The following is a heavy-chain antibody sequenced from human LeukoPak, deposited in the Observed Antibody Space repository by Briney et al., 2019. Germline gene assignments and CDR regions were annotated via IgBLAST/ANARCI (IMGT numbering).Heavy chain of an antibody. V-gene: IGHV1-58*02. CDR2: IVVGSGNT. D-gene: IGHD3-22*01. CDR3: AASYDSSGYAFDI. J-gene: IGHJ3*02. CDR1: GFTFTSSA. Sequence: GASVKGSCKASGFTFTSSAMQWVRQARGQRLEWIGWIVVGSGNTNYAQKFQERVTITRDMSTSTAYMELSSLRSEDTAVYYCAASYDSSGYAFDIWGQGTMVTVSS.